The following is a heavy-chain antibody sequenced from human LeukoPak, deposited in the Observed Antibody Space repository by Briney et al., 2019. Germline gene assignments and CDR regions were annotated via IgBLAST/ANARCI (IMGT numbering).Heavy chain of an antibody. CDR2: ISGSGGST. CDR3: AKAPTQTQQTVQR. J-gene: IGHJ4*02. CDR1: GFAFSSYA. Sequence: AGGSLRLSCAASGFAFSSYAMSWVRQAPGKGLEWVSAISGSGGSTYYADSVKGRFTISRDNSKNTLYLQMNSLRAEDTAVYYCAKAPTQTQQTVQRWGQGTLVTVSS. D-gene: IGHD6-13*01. V-gene: IGHV3-23*01.